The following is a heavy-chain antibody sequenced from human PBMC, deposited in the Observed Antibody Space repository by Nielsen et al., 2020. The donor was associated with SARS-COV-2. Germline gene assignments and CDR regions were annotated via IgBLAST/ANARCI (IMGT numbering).Heavy chain of an antibody. CDR1: GGSVSSNDW. Sequence: SETLSLTCAVSGGSVSSNDWWTWVRQSPGKGLEWIGEVSHSGSINYNPSLKSRFTLSMDKSNRQFSLRLTSVSAADTAVYFCARGDLVVVPSPILGLGPFFYYFYLDVWGKGTTVIVSS. D-gene: IGHD2-2*01. J-gene: IGHJ6*03. V-gene: IGHV4-4*02. CDR3: ARGDLVVVPSPILGLGPFFYYFYLDV. CDR2: VSHSGSI.